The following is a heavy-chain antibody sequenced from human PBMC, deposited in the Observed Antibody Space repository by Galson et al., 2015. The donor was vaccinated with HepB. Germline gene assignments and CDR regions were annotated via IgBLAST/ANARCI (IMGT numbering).Heavy chain of an antibody. D-gene: IGHD6-19*01. Sequence: SLRLSCAASGFTFTNYAMHWVRQAPGKGLEWVAVISSDGSNKYYADSVKGRFAISRDNSKNTVYLHMNSLRAEDTAVYYCARDNSGWSLDHWGQGTLVIVSS. CDR2: ISSDGSNK. V-gene: IGHV3-30*09. J-gene: IGHJ4*02. CDR1: GFTFTNYA. CDR3: ARDNSGWSLDH.